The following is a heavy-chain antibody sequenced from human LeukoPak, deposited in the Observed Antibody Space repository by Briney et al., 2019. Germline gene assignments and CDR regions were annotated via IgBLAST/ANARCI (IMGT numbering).Heavy chain of an antibody. J-gene: IGHJ4*02. Sequence: SETLSLTCAVYGGSFSGYYWSWIRQPPGKGLEWIGEINHSGSTNYNPSLKSRVTISVDTFKNQFSLKLSSVTAADTAVYYCARGIAAADYWGQGTLVTVSS. D-gene: IGHD6-13*01. CDR3: ARGIAAADY. CDR2: INHSGST. CDR1: GGSFSGYY. V-gene: IGHV4-34*01.